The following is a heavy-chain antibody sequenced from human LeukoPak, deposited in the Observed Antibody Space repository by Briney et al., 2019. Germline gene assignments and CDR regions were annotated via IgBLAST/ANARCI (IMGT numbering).Heavy chain of an antibody. J-gene: IGHJ3*02. CDR1: GFSVGGNY. CDR3: ARDRRRLRGMDGDGDAFDI. D-gene: IGHD1-1*01. Sequence: GGALRLSCAASGFSVGGNYISWVRQAPGKGLEWVSMIYSDGSIFHADSVKGRFTMSRDNSRNTLDLQMNSLRVEDTAVYFCARDRRRLRGMDGDGDAFDIWGQGTMVTVSS. V-gene: IGHV3-53*01. CDR2: IYSDGSI.